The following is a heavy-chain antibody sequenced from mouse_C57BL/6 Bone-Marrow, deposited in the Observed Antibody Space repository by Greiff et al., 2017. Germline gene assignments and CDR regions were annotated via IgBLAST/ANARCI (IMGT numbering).Heavy chain of an antibody. J-gene: IGHJ2*01. Sequence: VQLQESGAELVKPGASVKISCKASGYAFSSYWMNWVKQRPGKGLEWIGQIYPGDGDTNYNGKFKGKATLTADKSSSTAYMQLSSLTSEDSAVYFCARSDYDGGYFDYWGQGTTLTVSS. CDR1: GYAFSSYW. CDR3: ARSDYDGGYFDY. V-gene: IGHV1-80*01. D-gene: IGHD2-4*01. CDR2: IYPGDGDT.